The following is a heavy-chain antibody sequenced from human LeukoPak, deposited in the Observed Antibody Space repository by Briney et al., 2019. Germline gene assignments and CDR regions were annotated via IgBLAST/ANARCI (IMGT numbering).Heavy chain of an antibody. J-gene: IGHJ6*02. D-gene: IGHD3-22*01. V-gene: IGHV1-2*04. CDR2: INPNSGGT. Sequence: VSVKVSCKASGYTFTGYYMHWVRQAPGQGLEWMGWINPNSGGTNYAQKFQGWVTMTRDTSISTAYMELSRLRSEDTAVYYCARGIDSSGYYYYYYGMDVWGQGTTVTVSS. CDR1: GYTFTGYY. CDR3: ARGIDSSGYYYYYYGMDV.